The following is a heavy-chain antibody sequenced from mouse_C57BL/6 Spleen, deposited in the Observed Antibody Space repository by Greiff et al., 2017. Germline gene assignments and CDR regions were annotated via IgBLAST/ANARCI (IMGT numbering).Heavy chain of an antibody. D-gene: IGHD1-1*01. V-gene: IGHV1-63*01. CDR3: ARNYYGSSGHFDY. CDR2: LYPGGGYT. Sequence: VQLQQSGAELVRPGTSVKMSCKASGYTFTNYWIGWAKQRPGHGLEWIGDLYPGGGYTNYNEKFKGKATLTADKSSSTAYMQFSSLTSEDSAIYYCARNYYGSSGHFDYWGQGTTLTVSS. J-gene: IGHJ2*01. CDR1: GYTFTNYW.